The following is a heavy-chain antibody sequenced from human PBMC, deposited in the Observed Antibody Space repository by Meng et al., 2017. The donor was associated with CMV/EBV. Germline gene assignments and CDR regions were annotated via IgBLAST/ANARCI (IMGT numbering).Heavy chain of an antibody. CDR2: IKSKIDGGKI. J-gene: IGHJ4*02. CDR1: GITFTNAA. D-gene: IGHD2-15*01. Sequence: LTCSASGITFTNAAMTWVRQASGKGLEWIGRIKSKIDGGKIDYAAPVRGRFAISRDDSKATVYLQIDTLEIEDTGMYYCTTLLRGFWGQGTLVTVSS. CDR3: TTLLRGF. V-gene: IGHV3-15*01.